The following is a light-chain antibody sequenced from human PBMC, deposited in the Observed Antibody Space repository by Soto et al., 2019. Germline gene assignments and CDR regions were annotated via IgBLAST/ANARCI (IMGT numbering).Light chain of an antibody. CDR1: SSDVAGYNY. J-gene: IGLJ2*01. CDR2: EVS. V-gene: IGLV2-8*01. CDR3: SSYAGSNNLI. Sequence: QSVLTQPPSASGSPGQSVTISCTGTSSDVAGYNYVSWYQQHPGKAPKLMVYEVSKRPSGVPDRFSGSKSGNTASLTVSGLQAEDEDDYYCSSYAGSNNLIFGGGTQLTVL.